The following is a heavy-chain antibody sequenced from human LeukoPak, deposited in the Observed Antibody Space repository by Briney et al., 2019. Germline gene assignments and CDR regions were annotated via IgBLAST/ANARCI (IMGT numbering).Heavy chain of an antibody. V-gene: IGHV3-23*01. J-gene: IGHJ4*02. CDR1: GFTFSSYA. D-gene: IGHD3-10*01. Sequence: GGSLRLSCAASGFTFSSYAMSWVRQAPGKGLEWVSAIISSADNTYHADSVRGRFTISRDNSKNTLYLQINSLRAEDTAVYYCANTMIRGVTSGYWGQGTLVTVSS. CDR3: ANTMIRGVTSGY. CDR2: IISSADNT.